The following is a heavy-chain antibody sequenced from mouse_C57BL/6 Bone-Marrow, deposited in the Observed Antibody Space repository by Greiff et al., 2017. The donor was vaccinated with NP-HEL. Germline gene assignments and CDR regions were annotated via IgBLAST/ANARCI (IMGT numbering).Heavy chain of an antibody. CDR1: GYTFTDYE. CDR3: TKWLPRAY. CDR2: IDPETGGT. Sequence: QVQLQQSGAELVRPGASVTLSCKASGYTFTDYEMHWVKQTPVHGLEWIGAIDPETGGTAYNQKFKGKAILTADKSSSTAYMELRSLTSEDSAVYDCTKWLPRAYWGQGTLVTVSA. D-gene: IGHD2-2*01. J-gene: IGHJ3*01. V-gene: IGHV1-15*01.